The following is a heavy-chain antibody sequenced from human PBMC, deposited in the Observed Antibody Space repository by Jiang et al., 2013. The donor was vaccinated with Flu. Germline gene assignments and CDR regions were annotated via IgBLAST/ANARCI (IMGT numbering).Heavy chain of an antibody. CDR2: INWNGDST. J-gene: IGHJ4*02. Sequence: VQLVESGGGVVRPGGSLRLSCAGSGFIFDDYGMSWVRQAPGKGLEWVSGINWNGDSTGYADSVRGRFTISRDNAKNSLYLYMNSLRAEDTAVYYCASRSSGWHYFDYWGQGTLVTVSS. D-gene: IGHD6-19*01. V-gene: IGHV3-20*04. CDR1: GFIFDDYG. CDR3: ASRSSGWHYFDY.